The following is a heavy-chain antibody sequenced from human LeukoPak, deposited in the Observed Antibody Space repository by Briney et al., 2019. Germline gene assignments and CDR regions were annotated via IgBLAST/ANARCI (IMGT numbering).Heavy chain of an antibody. CDR1: GFTFSSYG. Sequence: GRSLRLSCAASGFTFSSYGMHWVRQAPGKGLTWVAVIWYDGSNQYYADSVKGRFTVSRDNSKNTLYLQMNSLRAEDTAVYYCARGTISGGVYWGQGTLVTVSS. D-gene: IGHD6-19*01. CDR2: IWYDGSNQ. V-gene: IGHV3-33*01. J-gene: IGHJ4*02. CDR3: ARGTISGGVY.